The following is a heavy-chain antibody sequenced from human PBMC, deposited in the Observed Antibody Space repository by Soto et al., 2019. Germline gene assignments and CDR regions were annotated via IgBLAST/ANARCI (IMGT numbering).Heavy chain of an antibody. Sequence: EVQLVESGGGLVKPGESLGLSCAASGFSFSDAWMNWVRQAPGKGLEWVGRIKSKTDGGTTDYAAPVNGRFSISRDDSKNTLYLQMSSLNPDDTAVYYCPRGHLSCHYTDYWGRGTLVPVSS. J-gene: IGHJ4*01. CDR1: GFSFSDAW. CDR2: IKSKTDGGTT. D-gene: IGHD2-2*02. V-gene: IGHV3-15*07. CDR3: PRGHLSCHYTDY.